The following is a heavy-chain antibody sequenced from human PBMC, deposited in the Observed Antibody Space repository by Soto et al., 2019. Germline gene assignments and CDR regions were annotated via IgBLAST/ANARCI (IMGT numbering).Heavy chain of an antibody. V-gene: IGHV4-30-4*01. CDR1: GGSISSGDYY. J-gene: IGHJ4*02. CDR3: ARDYVEVGYDSSGSLFDY. Sequence: LSLTCTVSGGSISSGDYYWSWIRQPPGKGLEWIGYIYYSGSTYYNPSLKSRVTISVDTSKNQFSLKLSSVTAADTAVYYCARDYVEVGYDSSGSLFDYWGQGTLVTVSS. D-gene: IGHD3-22*01. CDR2: IYYSGST.